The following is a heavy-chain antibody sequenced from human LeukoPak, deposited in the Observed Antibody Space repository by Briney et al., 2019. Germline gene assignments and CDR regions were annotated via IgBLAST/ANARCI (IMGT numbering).Heavy chain of an antibody. Sequence: PSETLSLTCTVSGDSVSREGYYWSWIRQHPVKGLEWIGYIYSSGSTFYNPSLKSRLALSKDTSKNQFSLNLSSVTAADTAVYYCARGYDSNSYSPGFDPWGQGTLVTVSS. CDR1: GDSVSREGYY. V-gene: IGHV4-31*03. D-gene: IGHD3-22*01. J-gene: IGHJ5*02. CDR3: ARGYDSNSYSPGFDP. CDR2: IYSSGST.